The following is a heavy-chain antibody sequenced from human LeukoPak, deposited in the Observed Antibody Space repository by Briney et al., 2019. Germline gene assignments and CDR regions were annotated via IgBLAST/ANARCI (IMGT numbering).Heavy chain of an antibody. CDR1: GYSISSGYY. J-gene: IGHJ1*01. D-gene: IGHD6-6*01. V-gene: IGHV4-38-2*01. CDR3: ARLDFGSSSRYFQH. Sequence: SETLSLTCAVSGYSISSGYYWGWIRQPPGKGLEWIGNIFHSGSTHYNPSLESRDTISLDTSRNQFSLKLRSVTAADTAIYYCARLDFGSSSRYFQHWGQGTLVTVSS. CDR2: IFHSGST.